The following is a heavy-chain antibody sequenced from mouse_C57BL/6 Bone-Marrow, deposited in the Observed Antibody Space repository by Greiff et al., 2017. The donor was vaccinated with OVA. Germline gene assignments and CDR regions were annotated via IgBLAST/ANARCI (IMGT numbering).Heavy chain of an antibody. J-gene: IGHJ2*01. CDR3: ARNYYGSSRDYCDY. CDR2: IYPGDGDT. V-gene: IGHV1-82*01. CDR1: GYAFSSSW. D-gene: IGHD1-1*01. Sequence: QVQLQQSGPELVKPGASVKISCKASGYAFSSSWMNWVKQRPGKGLEWIGRIYPGDGDTNYNGKFKGKATLTADKSSSTAYMQLSSLTSEDSAVYFCARNYYGSSRDYCDYWGQGTTLTVSS.